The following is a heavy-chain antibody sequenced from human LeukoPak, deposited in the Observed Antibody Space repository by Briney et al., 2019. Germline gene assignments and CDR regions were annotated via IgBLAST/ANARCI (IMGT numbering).Heavy chain of an antibody. J-gene: IGHJ3*02. CDR1: GFTFSSYA. Sequence: GGSLRLSCAASGFTFSSYAMSWVRQAPGKGLEWVSAISGSGGSTYYADSVKGRFTISRDNSKNTLYLQMNRLRAEDTAVYYCAKDNKGIAAAGSDAFDIRGQGTMVTVSS. CDR3: AKDNKGIAAAGSDAFDI. D-gene: IGHD6-13*01. CDR2: ISGSGGST. V-gene: IGHV3-23*01.